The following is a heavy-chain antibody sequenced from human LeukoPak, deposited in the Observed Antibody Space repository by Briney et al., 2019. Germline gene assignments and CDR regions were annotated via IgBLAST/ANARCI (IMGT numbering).Heavy chain of an antibody. D-gene: IGHD3-3*01. Sequence: ASVTVSCKASGYTFTSYDFNWLRQATGQGPEWMGWMNPNSGATGYAQKFQGRVTMTRSASINTAYMELTNLRSEDTAVYYCATVGIFGVVIGELFGYWGQGTLVTVSS. V-gene: IGHV1-8*01. J-gene: IGHJ4*02. CDR3: ATVGIFGVVIGELFGY. CDR2: MNPNSGAT. CDR1: GYTFTSYD.